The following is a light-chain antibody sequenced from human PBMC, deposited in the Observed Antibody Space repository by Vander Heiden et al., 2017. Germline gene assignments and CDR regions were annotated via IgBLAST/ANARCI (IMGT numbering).Light chain of an antibody. CDR1: RLGDND. CDR3: QAGDSSNYWV. J-gene: IGLJ3*02. CDR2: KDS. Sequence: SSELTQPPSVSASPGQTASITCSGDRLGDNDACWHQQKAGQSHVLIINKDSKRPAGTPGRFAGSNSGNTATVTSSGTQAMDEADYYGQAGDSSNYWVFGGGTKLTVL. V-gene: IGLV3-1*01.